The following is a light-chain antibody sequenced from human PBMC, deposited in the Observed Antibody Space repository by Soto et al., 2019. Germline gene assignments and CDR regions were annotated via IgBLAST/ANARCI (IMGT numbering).Light chain of an antibody. V-gene: IGKV3D-20*02. J-gene: IGKJ4*01. Sequence: EIVLTQSPGTLSLSPGERATLSCRASQSVSSSYLAWYQQKPGQAPRLLIYGASSRATGIPDRFSGRGSGTDFTLTINSLEPEDFAVYHCQQRSIWPLTFGGGTKVDIK. CDR2: GAS. CDR3: QQRSIWPLT. CDR1: QSVSSSY.